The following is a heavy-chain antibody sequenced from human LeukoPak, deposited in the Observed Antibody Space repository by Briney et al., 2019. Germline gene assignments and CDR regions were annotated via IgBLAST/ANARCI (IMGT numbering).Heavy chain of an antibody. J-gene: IGHJ4*02. V-gene: IGHV1-69*13. CDR1: GGTFSSYA. D-gene: IGHD3-10*01. CDR3: ARIVGSGSYYTAVDY. Sequence: ASVKVSCKASGGTFSSYAISWVRQAPGQGLEWMGGIIPIFGTANYAQKFQGRVTITADESTSTAYMELSSLRSEDTAVYYCARIVGSGSYYTAVDYRGQGTLVTVSS. CDR2: IIPIFGTA.